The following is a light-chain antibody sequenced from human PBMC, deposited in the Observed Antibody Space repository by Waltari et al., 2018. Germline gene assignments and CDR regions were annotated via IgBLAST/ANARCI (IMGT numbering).Light chain of an antibody. Sequence: QSAVTQPASVSGSLGQSVTISCSGTRNDVGYYKSVSWYQHLPGKAPKFIIYDVSKRPSGISGRFYASKYGTTASLTISDLQAADEGDYYCCAFGAGDTYVFGTGTKVTV. CDR3: CAFGAGDTYV. CDR2: DVS. J-gene: IGLJ1*01. CDR1: RNDVGYYKS. V-gene: IGLV2-23*02.